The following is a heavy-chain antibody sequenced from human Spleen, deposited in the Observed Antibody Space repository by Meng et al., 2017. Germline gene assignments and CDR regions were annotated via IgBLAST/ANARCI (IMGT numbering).Heavy chain of an antibody. D-gene: IGHD3-10*01. CDR3: ARGKYYYISGTYYNRLYFDY. CDR1: GDSINTYY. CDR2: IFYSGST. Sequence: SETLSLTCTVSGDSINTYYWSWIRQPPGKGLEWIGYIFYSGSTDYNPSLRSRVTISVDTSKNQFSLRLGSVTAADTAVYYCARGKYYYISGTYYNRLYFDYWGQGARVTVSS. V-gene: IGHV4-59*01. J-gene: IGHJ4*02.